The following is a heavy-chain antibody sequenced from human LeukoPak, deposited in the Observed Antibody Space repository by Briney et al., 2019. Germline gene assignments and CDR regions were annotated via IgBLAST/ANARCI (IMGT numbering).Heavy chain of an antibody. J-gene: IGHJ4*02. CDR1: GFTFSSYS. Sequence: GGSLRLSCAASGFTFSSYSMDWVRQAPGKGLEWVAFVRNDGDVIYYTDSVKGRFTISRDNSKNTVYLQLNSLRAEDTAVYYCAKDLMSIKALIPWDYWGQGTLVTVSP. D-gene: IGHD2-21*01. V-gene: IGHV3-30*02. CDR2: VRNDGDVI. CDR3: AKDLMSIKALIPWDY.